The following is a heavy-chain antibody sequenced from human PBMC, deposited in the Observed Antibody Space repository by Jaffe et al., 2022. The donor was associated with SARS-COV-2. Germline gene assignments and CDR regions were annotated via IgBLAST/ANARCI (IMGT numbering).Heavy chain of an antibody. V-gene: IGHV4-34*01. Sequence: QVQLQQWGAGLLKPSETLSLTCAVYGGSFSGYYWSWIRQPPGKGLEWIGEINHSGSTNYNPSLKSRVTISVDTSKNQFSLKLSSVTAADTAVYYCARESPVGAQYYYYYYGMDVWGQGTTVTVSS. D-gene: IGHD1-26*01. J-gene: IGHJ6*02. CDR3: ARESPVGAQYYYYYYGMDV. CDR2: INHSGST. CDR1: GGSFSGYY.